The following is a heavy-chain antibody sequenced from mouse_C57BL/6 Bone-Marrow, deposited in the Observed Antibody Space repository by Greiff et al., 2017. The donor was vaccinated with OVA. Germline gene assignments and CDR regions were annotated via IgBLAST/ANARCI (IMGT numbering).Heavy chain of an antibody. D-gene: IGHD2-5*01. V-gene: IGHV5-2*01. Sequence: EVKLVESGGGLVQPGESLKLSCESNEYEFPSHDMSWVRKTPEKRLELVAAINSDGGSTYYPDTMERRFIISRDNTKKTLYLQMSSLRSEDTALYYCARRTQDGGSKDWYFDVWGTGTTVTVSS. CDR1: EYEFPSHD. J-gene: IGHJ1*03. CDR2: INSDGGST. CDR3: ARRTQDGGSKDWYFDV.